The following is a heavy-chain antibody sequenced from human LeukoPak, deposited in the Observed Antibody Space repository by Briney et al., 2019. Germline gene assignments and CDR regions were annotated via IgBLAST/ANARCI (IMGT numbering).Heavy chain of an antibody. J-gene: IGHJ4*02. CDR1: GFTFGDYA. D-gene: IGHD1-26*01. CDR3: TRSESGTYKGGFDF. CDR2: IRSKTYGGTG. V-gene: IGHV3-49*03. Sequence: GGSLRLSCTASGFTFGDYAMNWFRQAPGKGLEWVGFIRSKTYGGTGEYAASVKGRFTISRDDSKSVAHLQMNSLKTEDTAVYYCTRSESGTYKGGFDFWGQGTLVTVSS.